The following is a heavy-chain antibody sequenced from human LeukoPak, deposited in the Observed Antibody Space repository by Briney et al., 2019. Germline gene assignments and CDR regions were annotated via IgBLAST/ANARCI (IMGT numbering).Heavy chain of an antibody. CDR3: TRDLMDYDVSTGLHHYYMDV. Sequence: GGSLRLSCAASGFTFSSYSMNWVRQAPRKGLVWVSRINGDGRNINYADSVRGRFTISRDNAKNTLYLQMDTLRVEDTAVYYCTRDLMDYDVSTGLHHYYMDVWGQGTTVTVSS. D-gene: IGHD3-9*01. V-gene: IGHV3-74*01. CDR1: GFTFSSYS. CDR2: INGDGRNI. J-gene: IGHJ6*02.